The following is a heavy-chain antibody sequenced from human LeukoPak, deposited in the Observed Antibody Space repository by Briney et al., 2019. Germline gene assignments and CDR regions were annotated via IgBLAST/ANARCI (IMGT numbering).Heavy chain of an antibody. J-gene: IGHJ4*02. D-gene: IGHD2-21*01. CDR2: IYGGGTT. CDR1: GFTDSREY. V-gene: IGHV3-53*01. CDR3: AGAIQFCGYCDY. Sequence: PGGSLRLSCAASGFTDSREYMSWVRQAPGKGLEWVSVIYGGGTTHYADSVRGRFTISRDNSKNTLYLQMNSLRADDTAVYYCAGAIQFCGYCDYWGQGTLVTVSS.